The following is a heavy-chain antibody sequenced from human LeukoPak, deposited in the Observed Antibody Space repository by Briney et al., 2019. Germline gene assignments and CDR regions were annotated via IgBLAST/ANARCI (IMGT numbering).Heavy chain of an antibody. Sequence: SETLSLTCTVSGGSISSGNYYWSWIRQPPGKGLEWIGYIYYSGSTYYNPSLKSRVTISIDTSKNQFPLKLSSVTAADTAVYYCARAPVRGVTLVDYFDYWGQGTLVTVSS. D-gene: IGHD3-10*01. CDR2: IYYSGST. J-gene: IGHJ4*02. CDR1: GGSISSGNYY. CDR3: ARAPVRGVTLVDYFDY. V-gene: IGHV4-30-4*08.